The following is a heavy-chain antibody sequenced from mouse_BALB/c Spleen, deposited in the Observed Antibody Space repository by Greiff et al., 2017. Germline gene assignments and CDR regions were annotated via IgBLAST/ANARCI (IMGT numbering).Heavy chain of an antibody. CDR1: GFTFSNYW. CDR2: IRLKSNNYAT. CDR3: TRESYYDYDWFAY. Sequence: EVQLQESGGGLVQPGGSMKLSCVASGFTFSNYWMNWVRQSPEKGLEWVAEIRLKSNNYATHYAESVKGRFTISRDDSKSSVYLQMNNLRAEDTGIYYCTRESYYDYDWFAYWGQGTLVTVSA. D-gene: IGHD2-4*01. V-gene: IGHV6-6*02. J-gene: IGHJ3*01.